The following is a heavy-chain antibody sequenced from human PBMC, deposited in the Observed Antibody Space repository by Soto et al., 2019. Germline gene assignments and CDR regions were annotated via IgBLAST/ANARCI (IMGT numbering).Heavy chain of an antibody. V-gene: IGHV4-31*03. CDR2: IYYSGST. D-gene: IGHD3-10*01. J-gene: IGHJ4*02. Sequence: LSLTCTVSGGSISSGGYYGSWIRQHPGKGLEWIGYIYYSGSTYYNPPLKSRVTISVDTSKNQFSLKLSSVTAADTAVYYCARGHYGSESNWGQGTLVTVSS. CDR3: ARGHYGSESN. CDR1: GGSISSGGYY.